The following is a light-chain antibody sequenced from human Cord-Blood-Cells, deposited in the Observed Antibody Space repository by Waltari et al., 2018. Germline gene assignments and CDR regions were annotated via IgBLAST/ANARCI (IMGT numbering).Light chain of an antibody. CDR2: EDR. J-gene: IGLJ2*01. Sequence: QSALTQPASVSGSPGQSITIPCTGTSSDVGGYNYVSWYQQHPGKAPKLMLYEDRKRPSGVSNLFSGSKSGNTASLPISGLQAEDEADYYCSSYTSSSTHVVFGGGTKLTVL. CDR3: SSYTSSSTHVV. V-gene: IGLV2-14*01. CDR1: SSDVGGYNY.